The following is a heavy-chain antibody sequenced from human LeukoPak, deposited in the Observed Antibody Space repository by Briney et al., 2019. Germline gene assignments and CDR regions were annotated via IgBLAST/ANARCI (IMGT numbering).Heavy chain of an antibody. CDR3: ARGPYSSGWYEARKYYFDY. V-gene: IGHV4-34*01. D-gene: IGHD6-19*01. CDR1: GGSFSGYY. CDR2: INHSGST. J-gene: IGHJ4*02. Sequence: SETLSLTCAVYGGSFSGYYWSWIRQPLGMGLEWIGEINHSGSTNYNPSLKSRVTISVDTSKNQFSLKLSSVTAADTAVYYCARGPYSSGWYEARKYYFDYWGQGTLVTVSS.